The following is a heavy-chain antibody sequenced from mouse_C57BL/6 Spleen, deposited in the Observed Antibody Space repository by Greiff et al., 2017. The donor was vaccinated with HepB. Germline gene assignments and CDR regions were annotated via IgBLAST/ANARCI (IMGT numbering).Heavy chain of an antibody. D-gene: IGHD3-2*02. CDR2: ISDGGSYT. CDR3: ARGGDSSGYWFAY. Sequence: EVQGVESGGGLVKPGGSLKLSCAASGFTFSSYAMSWVRQTPEKRLEWVATISDGGSYTYYPDNVKGRFTISRDNAKNNLYLQMSHLKSEDTAMYYCARGGDSSGYWFAYWGQGTLVTVSA. V-gene: IGHV5-4*01. CDR1: GFTFSSYA. J-gene: IGHJ3*01.